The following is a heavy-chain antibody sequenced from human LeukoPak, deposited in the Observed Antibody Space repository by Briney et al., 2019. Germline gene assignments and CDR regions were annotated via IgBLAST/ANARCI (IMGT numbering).Heavy chain of an antibody. V-gene: IGHV1-69*06. CDR2: IIPIFGTA. J-gene: IGHJ6*03. D-gene: IGHD3-3*01. Sequence: GASVKVSCKASGGTFSSYAISWVRQAPGQGLEWMGGIIPIFGTANYAQKFQGRVTITADKSTSTAYMELSSLRSEDTAVYYCASRGNYYDFWSGYSSSDYYYYYYMDVWGKGTTVTVSS. CDR3: ASRGNYYDFWSGYSSSDYYYYYYMDV. CDR1: GGTFSSYA.